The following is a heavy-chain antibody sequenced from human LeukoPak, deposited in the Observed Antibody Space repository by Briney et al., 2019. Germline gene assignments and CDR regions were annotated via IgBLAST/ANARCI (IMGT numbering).Heavy chain of an antibody. CDR2: IYSGGSR. Sequence: GGSLRLSCAASGFTVSSNYMSWVRQAPGKGLEWVSVIYSGGSRYYADSVKGRFTISRDNSKNTLYLQMNSLRAEDTAVYYCARVLSGRGSLYSYYYYMDVWGKGTTVTISS. J-gene: IGHJ6*03. CDR3: ARVLSGRGSLYSYYYYMDV. V-gene: IGHV3-53*01. CDR1: GFTVSSNY. D-gene: IGHD3-10*01.